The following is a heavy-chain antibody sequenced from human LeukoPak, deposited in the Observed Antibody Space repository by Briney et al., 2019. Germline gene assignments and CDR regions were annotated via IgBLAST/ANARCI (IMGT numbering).Heavy chain of an antibody. J-gene: IGHJ4*02. CDR1: GFRFTSYW. D-gene: IGHD2-15*01. CDR3: GNQCSGICPEN. Sequence: GGSLRLSCAASGFRFTSYWMTWVRQAPGKGLEWVGNIGQDGSVKNYADSVKGRFTISRDNAKNSVFLQMNSLRAEDTAFYYCGNQCSGICPENWGRGTLVTVSS. V-gene: IGHV3-7*01. CDR2: IGQDGSVK.